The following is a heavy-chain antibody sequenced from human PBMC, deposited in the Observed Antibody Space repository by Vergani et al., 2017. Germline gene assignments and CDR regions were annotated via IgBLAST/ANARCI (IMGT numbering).Heavy chain of an antibody. J-gene: IGHJ4*02. Sequence: QVQLVESGGGLVKPGGSLRLFCAASGFTSSDYYMSWIRHAPGKGLEWVSYISNSGSTIYYADSVKGRFTISRDNAKNSLYLQMNSLRAEDTAMYYCARRSTRVARGYDYWSQGTLVTVSS. D-gene: IGHD2-2*01. V-gene: IGHV3-11*01. CDR3: ARRSTRVARGYDY. CDR1: GFTSSDYY. CDR2: ISNSGSTI.